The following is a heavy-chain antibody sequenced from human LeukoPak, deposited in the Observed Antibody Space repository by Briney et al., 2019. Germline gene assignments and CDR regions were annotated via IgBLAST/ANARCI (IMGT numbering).Heavy chain of an antibody. CDR2: IYYSGST. Sequence: SETLSLTCTVSGGSISSYYWSWIRHPPGKGLEWIGYIYYSGSTKYNPSLKSRVTISVDTSRNQFSLRLSSVTATDTAVYYCARSLYNYMDVWGKGTTVTVSS. CDR3: ARSLYNYMDV. CDR1: GGSISSYY. J-gene: IGHJ6*03. V-gene: IGHV4-59*01.